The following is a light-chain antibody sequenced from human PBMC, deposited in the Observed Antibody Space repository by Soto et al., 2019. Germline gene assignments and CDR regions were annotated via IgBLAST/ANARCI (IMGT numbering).Light chain of an antibody. Sequence: QSVLTQPASVSGSPGQSITISCTGTSSDIGGNNYVSWYQQHPGKAPKLVIDAGSDRPSGVSNRFDGSKSGNTASLTIAGLQDEDEADCYYNSDTSINTLGVFGGGTKVTVL. CDR3: NSDTSINTLGV. J-gene: IGLJ2*01. V-gene: IGLV2-14*01. CDR2: AGS. CDR1: SSDIGGNNY.